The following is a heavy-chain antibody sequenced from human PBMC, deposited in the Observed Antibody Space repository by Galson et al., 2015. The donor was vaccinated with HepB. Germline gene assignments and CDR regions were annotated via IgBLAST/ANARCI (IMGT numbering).Heavy chain of an antibody. Sequence: SLRLSCAASGFTFSGSAMHWVRQASGKGLEWVGRIRSKANSYATAYAASVKGRFTISRDDSKNTAYLQMNSLKTEDTAVYYCTRSPRPSGDWGGYWGQGTLVTVSS. V-gene: IGHV3-73*01. J-gene: IGHJ4*02. CDR3: TRSPRPSGDWGGY. CDR2: IRSKANSYAT. D-gene: IGHD3-16*01. CDR1: GFTFSGSA.